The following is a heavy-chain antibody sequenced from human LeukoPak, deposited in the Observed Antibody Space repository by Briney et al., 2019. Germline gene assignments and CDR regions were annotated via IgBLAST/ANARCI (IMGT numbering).Heavy chain of an antibody. V-gene: IGHV1-2*02. J-gene: IGHJ4*02. CDR2: INPNSGGT. CDR1: GYTFTGYY. CDR3: ARVQELELGEVDY. Sequence: ASVKVSCKASGYTFTGYYMHWVLQAPGQGLEWMGWINPNSGGTNYAQKFQGRVTMTRDTSISTAYMELSRLRSDDTAVYYCARVQELELGEVDYWGQGTLVTVSS. D-gene: IGHD1-7*01.